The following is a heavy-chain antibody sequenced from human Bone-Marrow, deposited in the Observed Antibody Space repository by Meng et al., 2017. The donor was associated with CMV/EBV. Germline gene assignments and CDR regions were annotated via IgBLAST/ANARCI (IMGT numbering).Heavy chain of an antibody. V-gene: IGHV1-69*10. CDR2: IIPILGIA. CDR1: GGTFSSYA. D-gene: IGHD3-22*01. Sequence: SVKVSCKASGGTFSSYAISWVRQAPGQGLEWMGGIIPILGIANYAQKFQGRVTITADKSTSTAYMELSSLRSEDTAVYYCARAWTMIVGVNYYYYGMDVWGRGTTVTVSS. CDR3: ARAWTMIVGVNYYYYGMDV. J-gene: IGHJ6*02.